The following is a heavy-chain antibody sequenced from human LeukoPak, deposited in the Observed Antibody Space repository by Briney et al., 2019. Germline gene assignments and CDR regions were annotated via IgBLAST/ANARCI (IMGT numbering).Heavy chain of an antibody. V-gene: IGHV3-7*01. J-gene: IGHJ3*02. CDR3: APEVWELQGASDI. Sequence: GGSLRLSCAASGFTFSSYGMHWVRQAPGRGLEWVANMKEDGSEKFYVDSVKGRFTISRDNAKNSLFLQMTSLRAEDTALYYCAPEVWELQGASDIWGQGTMVTVSS. CDR1: GFTFSSYG. D-gene: IGHD1-26*01. CDR2: MKEDGSEK.